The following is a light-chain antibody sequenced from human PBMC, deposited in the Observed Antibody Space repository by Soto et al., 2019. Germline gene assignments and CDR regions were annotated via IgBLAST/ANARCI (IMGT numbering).Light chain of an antibody. CDR3: NQYGSSSPST. J-gene: IGKJ5*01. CDR1: QTVASNY. V-gene: IGKV3-20*01. CDR2: GAS. Sequence: EIVLTQSPGTLSLSPGEGATLSCRASQTVASNYLAWYQQRPGQAPRLLIYGASTRATGIPDRFSGGGSGTDFTLPISRLEPEDFAVYYCNQYGSSSPSTSGQGTRREIE.